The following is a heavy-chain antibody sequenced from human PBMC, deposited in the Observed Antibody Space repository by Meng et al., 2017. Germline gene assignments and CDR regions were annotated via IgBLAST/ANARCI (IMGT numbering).Heavy chain of an antibody. CDR2: MNPNSGNK. Sequence: ASVKVSCKASGYTFTSYDINWVRQATGQGLEWMGWMNPNSGNKGYAQKFQGRVTITGDTSISTAYMELSGLRSDDTAMYYCARDEDISAAGKLFGDYWGQGTLVTVSS. J-gene: IGHJ4*02. V-gene: IGHV1-8*03. CDR3: ARDEDISAAGKLFGDY. D-gene: IGHD6-25*01. CDR1: GYTFTSYD.